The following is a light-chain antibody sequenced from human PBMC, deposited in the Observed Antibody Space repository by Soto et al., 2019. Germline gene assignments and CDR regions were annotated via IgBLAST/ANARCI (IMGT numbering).Light chain of an antibody. CDR2: DAS. J-gene: IGKJ1*01. V-gene: IGKV3-15*01. Sequence: EIVLTQSPGTLSLSPGERATLSCRASHSAASAVAWYQQKPGQAPRLLIYDASTRATGIPARFSGSGSATEFTLTISSLQSEDFAVYYCQQYSIWRTFGQGTKVDI. CDR3: QQYSIWRT. CDR1: HSAASA.